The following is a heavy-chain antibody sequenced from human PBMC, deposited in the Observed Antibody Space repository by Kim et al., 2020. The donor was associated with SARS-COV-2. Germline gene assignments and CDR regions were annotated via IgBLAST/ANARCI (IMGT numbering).Heavy chain of an antibody. V-gene: IGHV1-69*04. J-gene: IGHJ6*02. Sequence: SVKVSCKASGGTFSSYAISWVRQAPGQGLEWMGRIIPILGIANYAQKFQGRVTITADKSTSTAYMELSSLRSEDTAVYYCARGLERYFDWLTNLGGYYYYYGMDVWGQGTTVTVSS. CDR2: IIPILGIA. CDR3: ARGLERYFDWLTNLGGYYYYYGMDV. D-gene: IGHD3-9*01. CDR1: GGTFSSYA.